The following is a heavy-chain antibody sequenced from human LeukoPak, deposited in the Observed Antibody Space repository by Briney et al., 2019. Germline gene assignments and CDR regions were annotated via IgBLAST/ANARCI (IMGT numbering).Heavy chain of an antibody. CDR2: ISGSGGST. V-gene: IGHV3-23*01. D-gene: IGHD2-2*01. CDR3: AKPVRRYCSSTSCARPIYCFDY. J-gene: IGHJ4*02. CDR1: GFTFSSYA. Sequence: GGSLRLSCAASGFTFSSYAMSWVRQAPGKGLEWVSAISGSGGSTYYADSVKGRFTISRDNSKNTLYLQMNSLRAEDTAVYYCAKPVRRYCSSTSCARPIYCFDYWGQGTLVTVSS.